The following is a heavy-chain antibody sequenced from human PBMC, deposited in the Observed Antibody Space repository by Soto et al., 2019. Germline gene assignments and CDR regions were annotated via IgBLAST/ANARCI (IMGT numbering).Heavy chain of an antibody. CDR2: IWYDGRNT. CDR1: GFTFSSYG. D-gene: IGHD6-13*01. V-gene: IGHV3-33*01. Sequence: QVQLVESGGGVVQPGRSLRLSCAASGFTFSSYGMHWVRQAPGKGLEWAAVIWYDGRNTYYADCVKGRFTISRDNSKNTLHLQMNSLRAEDTAVYYWARLCIAAGDYWGQGTLVTVSS. CDR3: ARLCIAAGDY. J-gene: IGHJ4*02.